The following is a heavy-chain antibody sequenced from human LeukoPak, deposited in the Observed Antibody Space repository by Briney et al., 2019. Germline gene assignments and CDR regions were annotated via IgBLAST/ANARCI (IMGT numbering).Heavy chain of an antibody. Sequence: ASVKVSCKASGGTFSSYAISWVRQAPGQGLEWMGWISAYNGNTNYAQKLQGRVTMTTDTSTSTAYMELRSLRSDDTAVYYCARQVRQQLILYFQHWGQGTLVTVSS. CDR2: ISAYNGNT. CDR3: ARQVRQQLILYFQH. CDR1: GGTFSSYA. J-gene: IGHJ1*01. V-gene: IGHV1-18*01. D-gene: IGHD6-13*01.